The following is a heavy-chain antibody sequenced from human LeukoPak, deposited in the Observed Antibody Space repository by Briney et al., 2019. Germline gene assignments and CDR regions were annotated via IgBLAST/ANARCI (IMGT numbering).Heavy chain of an antibody. D-gene: IGHD2-15*01. V-gene: IGHV4-39*01. CDR2: IYYSGST. CDR3: ASLREGGVAHWFDP. CDR1: GGSINSRSHH. J-gene: IGHJ5*02. Sequence: TSETLSLTCIVSGGSINSRSHHWGWIRQPPGKGLEWIGNIYYSGSTYYNPSLKSRVTISIDTSKNQFSLKLSSVTATDTAVYYCASLREGGVAHWFDPWGQGTLVTVSS.